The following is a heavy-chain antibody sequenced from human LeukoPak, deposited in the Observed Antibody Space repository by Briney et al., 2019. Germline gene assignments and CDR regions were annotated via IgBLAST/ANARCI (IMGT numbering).Heavy chain of an antibody. CDR2: IIPIFSTA. Sequence: GASVKVSCKASGYTFTIYYMHWVRQAPGQGLEWMGGIIPIFSTANYAQKFQGRVTITADESTSTAYMELSSLRSEDTAVYYCARGDDYGDWFDPWGQGTLVTVSS. J-gene: IGHJ5*02. CDR3: ARGDDYGDWFDP. CDR1: GYTFTIYY. V-gene: IGHV1-69*13. D-gene: IGHD4-17*01.